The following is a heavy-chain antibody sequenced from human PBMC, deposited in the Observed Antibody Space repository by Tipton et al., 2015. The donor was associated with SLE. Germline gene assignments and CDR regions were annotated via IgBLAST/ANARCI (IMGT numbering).Heavy chain of an antibody. J-gene: IGHJ3*02. Sequence: TLSLTCTVSGGSISSGSYYWSWIRQPAGKGLEWIGYIYTSGSTNYNPSLKSRVTISVDTSKNQFSLKLSSVTAADTAVYYCARRWRVSVTDAFDIWGQGTMVTVSS. CDR1: GGSISSGSYY. V-gene: IGHV4-61*09. D-gene: IGHD4-17*01. CDR3: ARRWRVSVTDAFDI. CDR2: IYTSGST.